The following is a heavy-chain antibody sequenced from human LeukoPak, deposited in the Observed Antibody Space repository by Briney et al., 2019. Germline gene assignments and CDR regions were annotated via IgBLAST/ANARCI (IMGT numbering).Heavy chain of an antibody. Sequence: GGSLRLSCAASGFTFSSYSMNWVRQAPGKGLEWVSYISSSSSTIYYADSVKGRFTISRDNAKNSLYLQMNSLRAEDTAVYYCARGSKSGWYDYWGQGTLVTVSS. CDR1: GFTFSSYS. CDR3: ARGSKSGWYDY. D-gene: IGHD6-19*01. J-gene: IGHJ4*02. V-gene: IGHV3-48*01. CDR2: ISSSSSTI.